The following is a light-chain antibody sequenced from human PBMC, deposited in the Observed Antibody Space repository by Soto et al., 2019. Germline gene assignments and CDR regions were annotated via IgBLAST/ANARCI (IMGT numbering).Light chain of an antibody. CDR2: VSS. CDR1: QSLLHTDAYNY. CDR3: MQSLQTPRT. V-gene: IGKV2-28*01. Sequence: DIVMTQSPVSLPVTPGEPASISCRSSQSLLHTDAYNYLDWFLQKPGQSPQLLIYVSSYRASGVPDRFSGSGSGTDFTLKISRVEAEDVGVYYCMQSLQTPRTFGQGTKVEI. J-gene: IGKJ1*01.